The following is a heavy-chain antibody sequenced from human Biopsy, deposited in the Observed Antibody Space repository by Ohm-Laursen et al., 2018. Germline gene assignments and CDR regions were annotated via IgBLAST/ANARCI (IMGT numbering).Heavy chain of an antibody. CDR1: GGDINNYY. Sequence: SDTLSLTCNVSGGDINNYYWSWIRQPAGKRLEWIGRIYPGGSTNYNPSLKSRVTMSVDTSKKQLSLRRRSVTAADTAMYYCASVVLGPTNDAFDLWGQGTMVVVSS. CDR3: ASVVLGPTNDAFDL. V-gene: IGHV4-4*07. D-gene: IGHD3-22*01. J-gene: IGHJ3*01. CDR2: IYPGGST.